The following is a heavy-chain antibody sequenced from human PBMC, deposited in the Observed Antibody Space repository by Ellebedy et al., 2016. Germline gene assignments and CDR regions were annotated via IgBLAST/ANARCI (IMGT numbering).Heavy chain of an antibody. D-gene: IGHD5-12*01. V-gene: IGHV3-30*18. J-gene: IGHJ4*02. CDR3: AKVRATRTLDY. CDR1: GFTFSNHW. CDR2: ISYDGSNK. Sequence: GESLKISXAGSGFTFSNHWMTWVRQAPGKGLEWVAVISYDGSNKYYADSVKGRFTISRDNSKNTLYLQMNSLRAEDTAVYYCAKVRATRTLDYWGQGTLVTVSS.